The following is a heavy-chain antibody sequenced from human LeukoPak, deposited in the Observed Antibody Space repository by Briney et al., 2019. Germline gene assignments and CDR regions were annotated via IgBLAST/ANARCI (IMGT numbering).Heavy chain of an antibody. V-gene: IGHV4-34*01. CDR1: GGSFSGYY. J-gene: IGHJ4*02. D-gene: IGHD3/OR15-3a*01. CDR2: IYYTGNT. CDR3: ARQTGSGLFTLP. Sequence: SETLSLTCAVYGGSFSGYYWSWIRQPPGKGLEWIGSIYYTGNTYYNASLKSRVTISIDTSKNQISLRLTSVTATGTAMYYCARQTGSGLFTLPGGQGTLVTVSS.